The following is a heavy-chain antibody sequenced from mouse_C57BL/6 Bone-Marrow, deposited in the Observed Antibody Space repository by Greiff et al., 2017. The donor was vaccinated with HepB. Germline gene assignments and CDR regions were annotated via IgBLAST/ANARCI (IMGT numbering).Heavy chain of an antibody. CDR2: IYPGDGDT. J-gene: IGHJ4*01. V-gene: IGHV1-82*01. CDR1: GYAFSSSW. CDR3: ANLDAMDY. Sequence: QVQLQQSGPELVKPGASVKISCKASGYAFSSSWMNWVKQRPGKGLEWIGRIYPGDGDTNYNGKFKGKATLTADKSSSTAYMQLSSLTSEDSAVYFCANLDAMDYWGQGTSVTVSS.